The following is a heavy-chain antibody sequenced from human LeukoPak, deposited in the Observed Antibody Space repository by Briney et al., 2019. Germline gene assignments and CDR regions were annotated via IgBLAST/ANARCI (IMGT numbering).Heavy chain of an antibody. CDR3: ARERNRYCTTTSCHTVNWFDP. V-gene: IGHV4-4*07. Sequence: PSETLSLTCTVSGASINTYYWSWLRQPAGRGLEWIGHIYSSGTTDYNPSLQSRVSMSLDTSKNQFSLKLSSVTAADTAVYYCARERNRYCTTTSCHTVNWFDPWGQGTLVIVSS. J-gene: IGHJ5*02. CDR1: GASINTYY. D-gene: IGHD2-2*01. CDR2: IYSSGTT.